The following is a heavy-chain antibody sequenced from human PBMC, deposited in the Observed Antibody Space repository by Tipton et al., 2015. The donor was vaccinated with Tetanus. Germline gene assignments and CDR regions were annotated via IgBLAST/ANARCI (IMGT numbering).Heavy chain of an antibody. CDR3: ARHPYASVNDWFDP. J-gene: IGHJ5*02. V-gene: IGHV4-39*01. D-gene: IGHD3-16*01. CDR1: GGSISSTNYY. CDR2: IYNTGNT. Sequence: TLSLTCTVSGGSISSTNYYWGWIRQPPGKGLEGIGGIYNTGNTYYNPALTSRVTMSVDTSMIQFSLKLRTLTDADTAVYYCARHPYASVNDWFDPWGQGTLVTVSS.